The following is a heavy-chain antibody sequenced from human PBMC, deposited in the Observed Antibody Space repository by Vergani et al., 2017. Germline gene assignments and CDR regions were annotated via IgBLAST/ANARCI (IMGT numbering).Heavy chain of an antibody. CDR3: AREARWGRYYYDSSGYPGAFDI. Sequence: QVQLQESGPGLVKPSETLSLTCTVSGGPISSYYWSWIRQPAGKGLEWIGRIYTSGSTNYNPSLKSRVTMSVDTSKNQFSLKLSSVTAADTAVYYCAREARWGRYYYDSSGYPGAFDIWGQGTMVTVSS. J-gene: IGHJ3*02. CDR2: IYTSGST. D-gene: IGHD3-22*01. V-gene: IGHV4-4*07. CDR1: GGPISSYY.